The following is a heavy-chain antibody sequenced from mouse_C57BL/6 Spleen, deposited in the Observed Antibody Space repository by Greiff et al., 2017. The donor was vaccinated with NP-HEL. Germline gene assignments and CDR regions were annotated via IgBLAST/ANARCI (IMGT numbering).Heavy chain of an antibody. J-gene: IGHJ4*01. CDR3: ARWVRAMDY. CDR2: IYPGSGNN. V-gene: IGHV1-76*01. D-gene: IGHD2-14*01. Sequence: QVQLKQSGAELVRPGASVKLSCKASGYTFTDYYINWVKQRPGQGLEWIARIYPGSGNNYYNEKFKGKATLTAEKSSSTAYMQLSSLTSEDSAVYFCARWVRAMDYWGQGTSVTVSS. CDR1: GYTFTDYY.